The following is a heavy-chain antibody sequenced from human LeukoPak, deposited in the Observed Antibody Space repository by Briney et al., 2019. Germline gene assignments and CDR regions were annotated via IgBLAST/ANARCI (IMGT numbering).Heavy chain of an antibody. D-gene: IGHD3-22*01. CDR1: GYTFTSYY. J-gene: IGHJ3*02. V-gene: IGHV1-46*01. CDR3: ARRYYDSSGYYYDAFDI. CDR2: INPSGGST. Sequence: GASVKVSCKASGYTFTSYYMHWVRQAPGQGLGWMGIINPSGGSTSYAQKFQGRVTMTRDTSTSTVYMELSSLRSEDTAVYYCARRYYDSSGYYYDAFDIWGQGTMVTVSS.